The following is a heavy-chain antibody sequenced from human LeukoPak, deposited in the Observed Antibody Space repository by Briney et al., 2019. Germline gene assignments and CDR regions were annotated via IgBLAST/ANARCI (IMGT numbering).Heavy chain of an antibody. CDR3: ARWGVIGLYYFDY. CDR1: GGSISSGDYY. V-gene: IGHV4-30-4*01. J-gene: IGHJ4*02. D-gene: IGHD3-10*01. CDR2: FYYSGST. Sequence: SQTLSLTCTVSGGSISSGDYYWSWIRQPPGKGLEWIGYFYYSGSTYYNPSLKSRVTISVDTSKNQFSLKLSSVTAADTAVYYCARWGVIGLYYFDYWGQGTLVTVSS.